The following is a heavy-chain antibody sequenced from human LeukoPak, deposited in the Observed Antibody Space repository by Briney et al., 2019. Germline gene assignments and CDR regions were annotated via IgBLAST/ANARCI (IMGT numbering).Heavy chain of an antibody. J-gene: IGHJ5*02. V-gene: IGHV4-34*01. Sequence: SETLSLTCAVYGGSFSGYYWSWIRQPPRKGMEWIGEINHIGSTNYTPSLKSRVTISVDTSKKRFSLKLSSVTAADTAVYYCARGRSIVVAVIDWFDPWGQGTLVTVSS. D-gene: IGHD6-19*01. CDR3: ARGRSIVVAVIDWFDP. CDR2: INHIGST. CDR1: GGSFSGYY.